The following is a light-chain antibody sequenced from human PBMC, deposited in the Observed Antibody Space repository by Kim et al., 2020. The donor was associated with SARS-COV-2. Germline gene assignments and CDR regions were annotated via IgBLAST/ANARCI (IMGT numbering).Light chain of an antibody. J-gene: IGKJ3*01. V-gene: IGKV1-27*01. Sequence: ASVGDRDTITCRASQGISNYLAWYQQKPGKVPKLLSYAASTLQSGVPSRFSGSGSGTDFTLTISSLQPEDVATYYCQKYNSAPETFGPGTKVDIK. CDR3: QKYNSAPET. CDR1: QGISNY. CDR2: AAS.